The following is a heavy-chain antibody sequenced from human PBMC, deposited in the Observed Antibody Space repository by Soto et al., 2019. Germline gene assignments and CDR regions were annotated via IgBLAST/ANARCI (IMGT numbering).Heavy chain of an antibody. J-gene: IGHJ4*02. Sequence: SETLSLTCAVYGGSFSGYYWSWIRQPPGKGLEWIGEINHSENTNCNPSLKSRVTISVDTSKSQFSLKLSSVTAEDTAVYYCASLYYYDSSGYPSSPWDPAFDYWGQGTLVTVSS. D-gene: IGHD3-22*01. CDR3: ASLYYYDSSGYPSSPWDPAFDY. CDR1: GGSFSGYY. CDR2: INHSENT. V-gene: IGHV4-34*01.